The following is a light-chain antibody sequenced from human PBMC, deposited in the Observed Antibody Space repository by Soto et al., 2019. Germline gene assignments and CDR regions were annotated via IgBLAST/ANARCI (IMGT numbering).Light chain of an antibody. Sequence: QSALTQPPSVSGSPDQSVTITCAGTSSDVGAFNYVSWYQQHPGKAPKLMIFDVRERPSGVPDRFSGSRSGNTASLTISGLQTEGEADYYCSSYVGDSNYVFGPGTKVTVL. CDR3: SSYVGDSNYV. CDR1: SSDVGAFNY. J-gene: IGLJ1*01. V-gene: IGLV2-11*01. CDR2: DVR.